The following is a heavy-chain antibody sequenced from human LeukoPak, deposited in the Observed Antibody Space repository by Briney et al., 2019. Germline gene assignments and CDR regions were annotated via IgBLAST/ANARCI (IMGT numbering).Heavy chain of an antibody. CDR1: GFTFNNYG. CDR3: AKGPLRGTAAAIDY. V-gene: IGHV3-30*18. D-gene: IGHD2-2*01. CDR2: ISYDGRNK. Sequence: GKSLRLSCAASGFTFNNYGMHWVRQAPGKGLEWVAVISYDGRNKHYPDSVKGRFTISRDISTDTLWLQMDSLRTEATAVYYCAKGPLRGTAAAIDYWGQGTLVTVSS. J-gene: IGHJ4*02.